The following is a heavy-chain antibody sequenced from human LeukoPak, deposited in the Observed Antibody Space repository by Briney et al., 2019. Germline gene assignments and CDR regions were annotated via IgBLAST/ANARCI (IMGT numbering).Heavy chain of an antibody. Sequence: GGSLRLSCAASGFTFSSYAMHWVRQAPGKGLEWVAVISYDGSNKYYADSVKGRFTISRDNSKNTLYLQMNSLRAEDTAVYYCAKDFAVTTHAEYFQHWGQGTLVTVSS. J-gene: IGHJ1*01. CDR3: AKDFAVTTHAEYFQH. V-gene: IGHV3-30*04. CDR2: ISYDGSNK. CDR1: GFTFSSYA. D-gene: IGHD4-17*01.